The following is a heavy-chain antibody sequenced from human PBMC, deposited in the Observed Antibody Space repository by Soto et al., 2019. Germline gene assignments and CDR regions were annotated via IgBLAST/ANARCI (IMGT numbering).Heavy chain of an antibody. J-gene: IGHJ3*02. CDR2: IKQDGTEK. D-gene: IGHD5-18*01. Sequence: EVQLVESGGGLGQPGGSLRLSCAASGFTFSRYWMNWVRQAPGKGLEWVANIKQDGTEKNYVYSVKGRFTISRDNARNSLYLQMESLRAEDTAVYFCARGDTPMITGMDSFDIWAQGTMVTVSS. CDR1: GFTFSRYW. CDR3: ARGDTPMITGMDSFDI. V-gene: IGHV3-7*01.